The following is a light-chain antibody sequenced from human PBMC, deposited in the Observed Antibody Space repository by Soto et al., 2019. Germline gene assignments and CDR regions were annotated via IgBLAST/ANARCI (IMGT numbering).Light chain of an antibody. V-gene: IGLV1-44*01. Sequence: QSVLTQPPSASGTPGQRVTISCSGSSSNIGSNTVNWYQQLPGTAPKLLIYSNNQRPSGVPDRFSGSKSGTSASLAISGLQSEDLADYYCAAWDDSLNGLVFGGGTKLTVL. CDR3: AAWDDSLNGLV. CDR2: SNN. CDR1: SSNIGSNT. J-gene: IGLJ2*01.